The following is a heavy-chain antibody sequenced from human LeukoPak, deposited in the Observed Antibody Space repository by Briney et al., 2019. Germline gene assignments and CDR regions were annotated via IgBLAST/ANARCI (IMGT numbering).Heavy chain of an antibody. V-gene: IGHV3-74*01. CDR3: ARDRIRGDH. Sequence: PWGSLTLTCVASGFTFSSYWMHWVRQAPGKGLVWVSRINSDGSSTSYADSVKGRFTISRDNAKNTLYLQVNSLRAEDTAVYYCARDRIRGDHWGQGTLVTVSS. J-gene: IGHJ4*02. CDR1: GFTFSSYW. CDR2: INSDGSST.